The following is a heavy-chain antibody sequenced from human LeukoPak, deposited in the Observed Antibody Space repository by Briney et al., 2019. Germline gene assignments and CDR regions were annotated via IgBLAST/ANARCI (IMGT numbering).Heavy chain of an antibody. CDR1: GGSISSYY. V-gene: IGHV4-59*01. CDR2: IFSSGST. Sequence: PSETLSLTCTVSGGSISSYYWSWIRQPPGEGLEWIGSIFSSGSTNYNTSLRSRVSISLDTSKNQFSLKLGSVTAADTAVYFCARGGYGYNRWDYFDYWGQGTLVTVSS. J-gene: IGHJ4*02. CDR3: ARGGYGYNRWDYFDY. D-gene: IGHD5-24*01.